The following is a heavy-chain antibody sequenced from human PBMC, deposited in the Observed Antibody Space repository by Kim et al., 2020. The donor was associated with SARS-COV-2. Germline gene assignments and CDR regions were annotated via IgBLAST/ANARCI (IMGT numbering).Heavy chain of an antibody. V-gene: IGHV3-21*01. Sequence: GGSLRLSCAASGFTFSSYNMNWVRQAPGKGLEWVSSISSSSSYIYYADSVKGRFSISRDNAKSSLYLQMNSLRAEDMAVYYCARGHYDILTDYFSPGDYLGQGTLLIVSS. D-gene: IGHD3-9*01. CDR2: ISSSSSYI. CDR3: ARGHYDILTDYFSPGDY. CDR1: GFTFSSYN. J-gene: IGHJ4*02.